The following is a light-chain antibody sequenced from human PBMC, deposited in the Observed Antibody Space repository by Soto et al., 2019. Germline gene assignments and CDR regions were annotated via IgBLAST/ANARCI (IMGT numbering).Light chain of an antibody. CDR3: QQYEAVVT. CDR2: GAS. V-gene: IGKV3-20*01. Sequence: EIVLTQSPGTLSLSPGERATLSCRASQSLTNNHFAWYQQKPGRALRLLIDGASTRATGIPDRFSGSGSGTDFTLTISRLKPEDVAVYYCQQYEAVVTFGQGTKV. CDR1: QSLTNNH. J-gene: IGKJ1*01.